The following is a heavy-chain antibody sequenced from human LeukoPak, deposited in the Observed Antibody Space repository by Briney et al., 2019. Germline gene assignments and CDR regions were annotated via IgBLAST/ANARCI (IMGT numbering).Heavy chain of an antibody. CDR3: ARRGHSYGSHFDY. CDR1: GGSISSYY. Sequence: SETLSLTCTVSGGSISSYYWSWIRQPPGKGLEWIGYIYYSGSTSYNPSLKSRVTISVDTSKNQFSLKLSSVTAADTAVYYCARRGHSYGSHFDYWGQGTLVTVSS. V-gene: IGHV4-59*08. J-gene: IGHJ4*02. CDR2: IYYSGST. D-gene: IGHD5-18*01.